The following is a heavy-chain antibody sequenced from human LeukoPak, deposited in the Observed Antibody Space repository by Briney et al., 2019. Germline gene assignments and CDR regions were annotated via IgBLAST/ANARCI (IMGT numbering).Heavy chain of an antibody. CDR1: GFTISNYG. CDR2: LRRDGSDK. Sequence: PGGSLRLSCAASGFTISNYGMHWVRQAPGKGLEWVAFLRRDGSDKYYADSVKGRFTISRDNSKNTVYLQMNSLTPEDTAVYYCAKDHSQNFDYWGQGTLVTVSS. J-gene: IGHJ4*02. D-gene: IGHD5-18*01. V-gene: IGHV3-30*02. CDR3: AKDHSQNFDY.